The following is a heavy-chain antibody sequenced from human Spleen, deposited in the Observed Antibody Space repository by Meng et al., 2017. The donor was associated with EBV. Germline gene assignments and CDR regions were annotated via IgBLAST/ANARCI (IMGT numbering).Heavy chain of an antibody. Sequence: QGRSVGSGWGLVKPGGSLNLSCAASGFIFSDYYMSVVRQAPGEGLEWVSYNSSSGRTIYHADSWEGRFTISRDNAKISLYLQMNSLRAEDTAVYYCARDFYTSGYYAPYDYWGPGTLVTVSS. J-gene: IGHJ4*02. V-gene: IGHV3-11*01. CDR3: ARDFYTSGYYAPYDY. D-gene: IGHD3-22*01. CDR2: NSSSGRTI. CDR1: GFIFSDYY.